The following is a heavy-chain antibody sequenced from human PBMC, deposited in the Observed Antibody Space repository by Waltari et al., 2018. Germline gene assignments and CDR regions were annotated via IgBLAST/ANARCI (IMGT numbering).Heavy chain of an antibody. V-gene: IGHV4-31*09. CDR1: GCSISSGGYY. J-gene: IGHJ4*02. CDR2: IYHSGST. Sequence: QVQLQESGPGLVKPSQTLSLTCTVSGCSISSGGYYWSWISQHHGKGLEWIGYIYHSGSTYYNPSLKSRVTISVDRSKNQFSLKLSSVTAADTAVYYCATPRGYGSGSYYNFDYWGQGTLVTVSS. CDR3: ATPRGYGSGSYYNFDY. D-gene: IGHD3-10*01.